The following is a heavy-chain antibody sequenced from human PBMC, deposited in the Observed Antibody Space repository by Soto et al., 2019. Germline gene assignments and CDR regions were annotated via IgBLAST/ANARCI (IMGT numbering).Heavy chain of an antibody. V-gene: IGHV4-59*08. CDR2: IYYSGST. Sequence: SETLSLTCTVSGGSISSYYWSWIRQPPGKGLEWIGYIYYSGSTNYNPSLKSRVTISVDTSKNQFSLKLSSVTAADTAVYYCASDSGSYYLGDYYYYGINVWGLGTTVTLSS. D-gene: IGHD3-10*01. CDR1: GGSISSYY. CDR3: ASDSGSYYLGDYYYYGINV. J-gene: IGHJ6*02.